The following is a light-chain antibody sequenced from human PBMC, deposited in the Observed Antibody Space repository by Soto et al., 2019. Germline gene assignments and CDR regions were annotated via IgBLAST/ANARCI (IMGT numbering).Light chain of an antibody. CDR1: QSVASN. CDR3: QQYHNWPPQYT. J-gene: IGKJ2*01. CDR2: GAS. Sequence: EIVMTKSPASLSVSPGDGATLSCRASQSVASNVAWYQQKPGQGPRLLIHGASTRAVGVPARFSGSGAGTDFTLTISSLQSEDFAVYYCQQYHNWPPQYTFGQGTKLQIK. V-gene: IGKV3-15*01.